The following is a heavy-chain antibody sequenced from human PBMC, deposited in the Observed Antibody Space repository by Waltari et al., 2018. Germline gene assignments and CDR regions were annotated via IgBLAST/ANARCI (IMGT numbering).Heavy chain of an antibody. CDR3: ASTGSSPNPYYFDY. CDR1: GGTFRSYA. Sequence: QVQLVQSGAEVKKPGSSVKVSCKASGGTFRSYAISWVRQAPGQGREWMGGIIPIFGTANYAQKFQGRVTITTDESTSTAYMELSSLRSEDTAVYYCASTGSSPNPYYFDYWGQGTLVTVSS. V-gene: IGHV1-69*05. D-gene: IGHD6-6*01. CDR2: IIPIFGTA. J-gene: IGHJ4*02.